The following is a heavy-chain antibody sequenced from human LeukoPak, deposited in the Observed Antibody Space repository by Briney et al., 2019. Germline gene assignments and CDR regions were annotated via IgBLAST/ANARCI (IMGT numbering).Heavy chain of an antibody. CDR1: GFTFSDYY. Sequence: GGSLRLSCAASGFTFSDYYMSWIRQAPGQGLEWVSSISVLGFDTSYADSVKGRFTISRDNSQSTLFLQMNSLRAEDTAVYYCTKDPNGDYVGAFDFWGQGTMVTVSS. CDR3: TKDPNGDYVGAFDF. D-gene: IGHD4-17*01. J-gene: IGHJ3*01. V-gene: IGHV3-23*01. CDR2: ISVLGFDT.